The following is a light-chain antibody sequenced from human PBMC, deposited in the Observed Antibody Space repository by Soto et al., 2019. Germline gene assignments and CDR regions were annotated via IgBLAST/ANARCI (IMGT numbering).Light chain of an antibody. V-gene: IGLV1-40*01. J-gene: IGLJ1*01. CDR1: SSNIGAGYD. CDR3: QSYDSSLSHYA. CDR2: GNS. Sequence: QSRQRHPPAVSWAPGYRVTISWTGSSSNIGAGYDVHWYQQLPGTAPKLLIYGNSNRPSGVPDRFSGSKSGTSASLATTGLPAEDEDDYYCQSYDSSLSHYAFGTGTRSPS.